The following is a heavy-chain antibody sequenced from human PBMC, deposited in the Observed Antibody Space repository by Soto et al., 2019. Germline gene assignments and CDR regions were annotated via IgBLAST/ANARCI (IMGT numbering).Heavy chain of an antibody. CDR2: MNPNSGNT. J-gene: IGHJ4*02. V-gene: IGHV1-8*01. D-gene: IGHD5-18*01. Sequence: ASVKVSCKASGYTFTSYDINWVRQATGQGLEWMGWMNPNSGNTGYAQKFQGRVTMTRNTSISTAYTELSSLRSEDTAVYYCARDLGTAMVIPYWGQGTQVTVSS. CDR3: ARDLGTAMVIPY. CDR1: GYTFTSYD.